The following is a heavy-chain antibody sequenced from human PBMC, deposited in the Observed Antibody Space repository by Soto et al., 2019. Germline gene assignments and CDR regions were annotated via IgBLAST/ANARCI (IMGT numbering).Heavy chain of an antibody. CDR3: ARRDH. CDR1: GFTFSNAW. CDR2: IKSKTDGETT. J-gene: IGHJ4*02. V-gene: IGHV3-15*01. Sequence: EVQLVESGGGLVKVGGSLQLSCAGSGFTFSNAWLTWVRQAPGKGLEWVGRIKSKTDGETTDYAATVKGSFTISRDDSKNILFLQMNSLQFDDTAVYYCARRDHWGQGTLVNVS.